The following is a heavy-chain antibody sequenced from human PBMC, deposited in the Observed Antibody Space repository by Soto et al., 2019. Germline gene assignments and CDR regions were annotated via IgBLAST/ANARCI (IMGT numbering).Heavy chain of an antibody. Sequence: QLQESGPGLVKPSETLSLTCTVSGGSISSSSYYWGWIRQPPGKGLEWIGSIYYSGSTYYNPSLKSRVTISVDTSKNQFSLKRSSVTAADTAVYYCARLRYFDSLLDYWGQGTLVTVAS. J-gene: IGHJ4*02. D-gene: IGHD3-9*01. V-gene: IGHV4-39*01. CDR1: GGSISSSSYY. CDR3: ARLRYFDSLLDY. CDR2: IYYSGST.